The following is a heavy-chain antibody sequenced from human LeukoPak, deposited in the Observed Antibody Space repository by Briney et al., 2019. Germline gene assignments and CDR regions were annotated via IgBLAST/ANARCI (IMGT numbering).Heavy chain of an antibody. CDR3: ARGVGSSWPTNFDY. J-gene: IGHJ4*02. D-gene: IGHD6-13*01. V-gene: IGHV4-34*01. CDR2: INHSGST. Sequence: SETLSLTCAVYGGSFRGYYWSWIRQPPGKGLEWIGEINHSGSTNYNPSLQSRVTISVDTSKNQFSLKLSSVTAADTAVYYCARGVGSSWPTNFDYWGQGTLVTVSS. CDR1: GGSFRGYY.